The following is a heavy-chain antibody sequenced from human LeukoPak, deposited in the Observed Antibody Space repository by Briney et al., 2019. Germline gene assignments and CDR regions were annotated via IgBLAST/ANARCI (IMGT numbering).Heavy chain of an antibody. CDR3: ARPPYSSSSHYYYYYMDV. V-gene: IGHV4-59*12. CDR1: GGSISSYY. CDR2: IYYSGST. D-gene: IGHD6-6*01. J-gene: IGHJ6*03. Sequence: PSETLSLTCTVSGGSISSYYWSWIRQPPGKGLEWIGYIYYSGSTNYNPSLKSRVTISVDTSKNQFSLKLRSVTAADTAVYYCARPPYSSSSHYYYYYMDVWGKGTTVTVSS.